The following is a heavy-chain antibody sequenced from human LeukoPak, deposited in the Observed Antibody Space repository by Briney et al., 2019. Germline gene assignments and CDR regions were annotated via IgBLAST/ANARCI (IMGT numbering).Heavy chain of an antibody. CDR1: GGSISSSSYY. V-gene: IGHV4-39*01. CDR3: ASGLILLWFGTFDY. J-gene: IGHJ4*02. CDR2: IYYSGST. D-gene: IGHD3-10*01. Sequence: SETLSLTCTVSGGSISSSSYYWGWIRQPPGKGLELIGSIYYSGSTYYNPSLKSRVTISVDTSKNQFSLKLSSVTAADTAVYYCASGLILLWFGTFDYWGQGTLVTVSS.